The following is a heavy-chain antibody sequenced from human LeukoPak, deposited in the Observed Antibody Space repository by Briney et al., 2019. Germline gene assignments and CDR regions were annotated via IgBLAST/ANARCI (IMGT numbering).Heavy chain of an antibody. Sequence: ASVKVSCKASGGTFSSYAISWVRQAPGQGLEWMGWISAYNGNTNYAQNLQGRVTMITDTSTRTAYMELRSLRSDDTAVYYCARDPLGWDGSGYYNGGLDPWGQGTLVIVSS. J-gene: IGHJ5*02. CDR3: ARDPLGWDGSGYYNGGLDP. CDR2: ISAYNGNT. D-gene: IGHD3-22*01. V-gene: IGHV1-18*01. CDR1: GGTFSSYA.